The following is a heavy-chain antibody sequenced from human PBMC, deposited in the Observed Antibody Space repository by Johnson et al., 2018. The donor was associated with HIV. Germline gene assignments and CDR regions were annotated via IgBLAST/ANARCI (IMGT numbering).Heavy chain of an antibody. J-gene: IGHJ3*02. CDR3: ARDWEWLNGFDI. CDR2: INWKGGTT. V-gene: IGHV3-20*04. Sequence: EVQLVESGGGLVQPGGSLRLSCAASGFTFSSYAMSWVRQAPGKGLEWVSGINWKGGTTGYADSVKGRFTISRDNAKNSLYLQMNSLRAEDTAVYYCARDWEWLNGFDIWGQGTMVTVSS. CDR1: GFTFSSYA. D-gene: IGHD3-3*01.